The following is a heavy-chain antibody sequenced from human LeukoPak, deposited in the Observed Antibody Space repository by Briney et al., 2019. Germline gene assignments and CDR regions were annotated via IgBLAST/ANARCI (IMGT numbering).Heavy chain of an antibody. D-gene: IGHD3-22*01. J-gene: IGHJ3*02. CDR1: GGSISSHY. CDR2: TYYSGST. V-gene: IGHV4-59*11. CDR3: ARDYYDSRGEAFDI. Sequence: SETLSLTCTVSGGSISSHYWSWIRQPPGKGLEWIGYTYYSGSTNYNPSLKSRVTISVDTSKNQFSLKLNSVTAADTAVYYCARDYYDSRGEAFDIWGQGTMVTVSS.